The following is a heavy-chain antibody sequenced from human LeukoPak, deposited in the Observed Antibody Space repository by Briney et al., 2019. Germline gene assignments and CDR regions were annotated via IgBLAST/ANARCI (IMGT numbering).Heavy chain of an antibody. CDR3: AKESGYSYGHFDY. V-gene: IGHV3-23*01. Sequence: GGSLRLSCAASGFTFSSYGMHWVRQAPGKGLEWVSAISGSGGSTYYADSVKGRFTISRDNSKNTLYLQMNSLRAEDTAVYYCAKESGYSYGHFDYWGQGTLVTVSS. D-gene: IGHD5-18*01. CDR2: ISGSGGST. CDR1: GFTFSSYG. J-gene: IGHJ4*02.